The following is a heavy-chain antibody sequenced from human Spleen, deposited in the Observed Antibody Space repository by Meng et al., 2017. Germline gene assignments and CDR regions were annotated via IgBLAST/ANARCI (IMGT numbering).Heavy chain of an antibody. J-gene: IGHJ4*02. CDR2: INHSGST. D-gene: IGHD4-11*01. Sequence: VQLQQWAAVPLYPSQTLSXTCVVSGEXFXDYYWSWIRQPPGKGLEWIGEINHSGSTNYNPSLESRATISVDTSQNNLSLKLSSVTAADSAVYYCARGPTTMAHDFDYWGQGTLVTVSS. CDR1: GEXFXDYY. CDR3: ARGPTTMAHDFDY. V-gene: IGHV4-34*01.